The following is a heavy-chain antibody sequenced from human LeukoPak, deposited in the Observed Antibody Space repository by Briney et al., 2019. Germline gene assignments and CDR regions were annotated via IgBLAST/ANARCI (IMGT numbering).Heavy chain of an antibody. CDR1: GYIFTGHY. CDR2: INPNSGGT. J-gene: IGHJ6*02. V-gene: IGHV1-2*02. Sequence: ASVKVSCKASGYIFTGHYMHWVRQAPGQGLEYMGWINPNSGGTHFAQKFQGRVTMTRDTSISTAYMELSGLRSDDTDVYYCARAQPIIGYQYYGIDVWGQGTTVTVSS. CDR3: ARAQPIIGYQYYGIDV. D-gene: IGHD3-3*01.